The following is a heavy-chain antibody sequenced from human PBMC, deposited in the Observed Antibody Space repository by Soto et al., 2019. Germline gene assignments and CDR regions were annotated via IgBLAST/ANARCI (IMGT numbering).Heavy chain of an antibody. CDR1: GGSISSYY. J-gene: IGHJ6*02. Sequence: PSETLSLTCTVSGGSISSYYWSWIRQPPGKGLEWIGYIYYSGSTNYNPSIKSRVTISVDTSKNQYSLKLSSVTAADTAVYYCARGAAAAGGGRLNPYRSYFYGMDVWGQGTTVTVSS. CDR2: IYYSGST. V-gene: IGHV4-59*01. D-gene: IGHD6-13*01. CDR3: ARGAAAAGGGRLNPYRSYFYGMDV.